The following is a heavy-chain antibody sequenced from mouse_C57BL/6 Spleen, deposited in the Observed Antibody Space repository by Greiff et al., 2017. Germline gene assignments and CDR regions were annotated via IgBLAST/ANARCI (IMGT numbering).Heavy chain of an antibody. V-gene: IGHV1-55*01. CDR1: GYTFTSYW. CDR2: IYPGSGST. CDR3: AGGTSGAMDY. D-gene: IGHD3-3*01. J-gene: IGHJ4*01. Sequence: QVQLKQPGAELVKPGASVKMSCKASGYTFTSYWITWVKQRPGQGLGWIGDIYPGSGSTNYNEKFKSKATLTVDTSSSTAYLQLSSLTSEDSAVYYCAGGTSGAMDYWGQGTSVTVSS.